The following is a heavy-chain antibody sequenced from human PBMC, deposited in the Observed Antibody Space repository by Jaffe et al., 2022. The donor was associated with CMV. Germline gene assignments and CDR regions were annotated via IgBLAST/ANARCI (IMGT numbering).Heavy chain of an antibody. D-gene: IGHD4-17*01. CDR2: ISGGGDTT. CDR3: AKRDHGDNVGGLLHY. Sequence: VQLLDSGGALVQPGGSLRLACAASGFTFSNYAMSWVRQAPGKGLEWVSSISGGGDTTQYTDSVKGRFTISRDNSKSTLYLQMSSLRADDTAIYYCAKRDHGDNVGGLLHYWGQGTLVTVSS. CDR1: GFTFSNYA. V-gene: IGHV3-23*01. J-gene: IGHJ4*02.